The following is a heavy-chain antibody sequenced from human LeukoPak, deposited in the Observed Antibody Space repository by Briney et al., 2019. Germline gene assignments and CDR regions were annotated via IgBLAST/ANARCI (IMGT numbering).Heavy chain of an antibody. V-gene: IGHV4-39*01. CDR3: ARGSPPYYFDY. CDR2: IYYSGNT. J-gene: IGHJ4*02. Sequence: PSETLSLTCTVSGGSISSSSYYWGWIRQPPGKGLEWIGSIYYSGNTYYNPSLKSRVTISVDTSKNQFSLKLSSVTAADTAVYYCARGSPPYYFDYWGQGTLVTVSS. CDR1: GGSISSSSYY. D-gene: IGHD1-14*01.